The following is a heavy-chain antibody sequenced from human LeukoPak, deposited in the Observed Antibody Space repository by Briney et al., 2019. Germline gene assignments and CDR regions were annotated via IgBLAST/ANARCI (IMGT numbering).Heavy chain of an antibody. D-gene: IGHD3-10*01. Sequence: HPGGSLRLSCAASGFTFSSYAMSWVRQAPGKGLEWVSAISGSGGSTYYADSVKGRFTISRDNSKNTLYLQMNSLRAEDTAVYYCAKDLGWFGEFITPNAFDIWGQGTMVTVSS. J-gene: IGHJ3*02. CDR2: ISGSGGST. CDR1: GFTFSSYA. CDR3: AKDLGWFGEFITPNAFDI. V-gene: IGHV3-23*01.